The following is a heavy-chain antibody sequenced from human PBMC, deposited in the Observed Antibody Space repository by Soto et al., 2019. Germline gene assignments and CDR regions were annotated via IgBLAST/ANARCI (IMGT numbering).Heavy chain of an antibody. CDR1: GYTFTSYA. D-gene: IGHD3-22*01. CDR2: INAGNGNT. J-gene: IGHJ4*02. V-gene: IGHV1-3*01. Sequence: QVQLVQSGAEVKKPGASVKVSYKASGYTFTSYAMHWVRQAPGQRLEWMGWINAGNGNTKYSQKFQGRVTITRDTSASTAYMELSSLRSEDTAVYYCARDLDRGGYYYWGQGTLVTVSS. CDR3: ARDLDRGGYYY.